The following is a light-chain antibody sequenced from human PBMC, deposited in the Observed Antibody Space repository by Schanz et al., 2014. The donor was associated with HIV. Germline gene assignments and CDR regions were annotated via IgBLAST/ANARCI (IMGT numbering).Light chain of an antibody. CDR3: ATWDDSLSRYV. CDR2: SSS. J-gene: IGLJ1*01. Sequence: QSVLTQPPSASGTPGQRVTISCSGSSSNIGRNTVNWYQQFPGTAPKLLISSSSHRPSGVPDRFSASKSGTSASLAISGLRSDDEADYYCATWDDSLSRYVFGTGTKLTVL. CDR1: SSNIGRNT. V-gene: IGLV1-44*01.